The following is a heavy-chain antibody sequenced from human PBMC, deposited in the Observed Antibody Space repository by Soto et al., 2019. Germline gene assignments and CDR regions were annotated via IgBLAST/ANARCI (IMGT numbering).Heavy chain of an antibody. Sequence: GGSLRLSCAASGFTFISYSMNWVRQAPGKGLEWVSYISSSSSTIYYADSVKGRFTISRDNAKNSLYLQMNSLRDEDTAVYYCAREVPSDIVVVVAAWFDPWGQGTLVTVSS. J-gene: IGHJ5*02. CDR1: GFTFISYS. CDR2: ISSSSSTI. CDR3: AREVPSDIVVVVAAWFDP. V-gene: IGHV3-48*02. D-gene: IGHD2-15*01.